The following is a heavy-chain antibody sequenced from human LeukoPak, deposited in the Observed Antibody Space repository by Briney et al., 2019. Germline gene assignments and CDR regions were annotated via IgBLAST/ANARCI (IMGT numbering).Heavy chain of an antibody. J-gene: IGHJ4*02. Sequence: ASVKVSCKASGYTFTGYYMHWVRQAPGQVLEWMGWINPNSGGTNYAQKFQGRVTMTRDTSISTAYMELSRLRSDDTAVYYCARDYSSSSSGDYWGQGTLVTVSS. CDR3: ARDYSSSSSGDY. V-gene: IGHV1-2*02. D-gene: IGHD6-6*01. CDR2: INPNSGGT. CDR1: GYTFTGYY.